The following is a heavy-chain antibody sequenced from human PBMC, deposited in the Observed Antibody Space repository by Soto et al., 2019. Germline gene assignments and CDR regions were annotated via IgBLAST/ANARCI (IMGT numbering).Heavy chain of an antibody. V-gene: IGHV4-31*03. CDR3: ARRAPRNSYYYSGMDV. CDR2: IYYSGTT. J-gene: IGHJ6*02. CDR1: GGSISSGDYY. Sequence: QVQLQESGPGLVKPSQTLSLTCTVSGGSISSGDYYWSWVRQHPGRGLEWIGYIYYSGTTYYNPSLKSRVTISADTSKNQFSLKLSSVTTADTAVYYCARRAPRNSYYYSGMDVWGQGTTVTVSS. D-gene: IGHD1-1*01.